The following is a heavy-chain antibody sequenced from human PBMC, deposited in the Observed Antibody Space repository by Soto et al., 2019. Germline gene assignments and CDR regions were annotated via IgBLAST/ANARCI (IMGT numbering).Heavy chain of an antibody. CDR2: IYYRGIT. CDR3: ARDGREASGMDV. Sequence: SKTLSLTCTVSGGSISSHYWSWVRQAPGKGLEWIGHIYYRGITSYNPSLRSRSTISVDTSNNQFSLKLNSVTTADTAVYYCARDGREASGMDVWGQGTKVTVSS. D-gene: IGHD1-26*01. V-gene: IGHV4-59*11. J-gene: IGHJ6*02. CDR1: GGSISSHY.